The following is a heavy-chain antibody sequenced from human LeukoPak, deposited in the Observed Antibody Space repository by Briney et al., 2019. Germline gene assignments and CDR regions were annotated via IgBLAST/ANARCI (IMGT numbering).Heavy chain of an antibody. J-gene: IGHJ4*02. CDR3: ASTGYCIGGSCYSNYFDH. CDR1: GVSITSLY. CDR2: IYFSGST. V-gene: IGHV4-59*08. Sequence: SETLSLTCTVSGVSITSLYWSWIRQPPGKGLEWIGYIYFSGSTNYNPSLKSRVTVSLDTTKNQVSLKLSSVSAADTAVYYCASTGYCIGGSCYSNYFDHWGQGTLVTVSS. D-gene: IGHD2-15*01.